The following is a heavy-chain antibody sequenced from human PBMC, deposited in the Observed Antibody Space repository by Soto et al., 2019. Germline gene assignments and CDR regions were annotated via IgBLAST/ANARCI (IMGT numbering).Heavy chain of an antibody. CDR3: AIWPCSGGSCYWDKTYYFDY. V-gene: IGHV1-69*13. J-gene: IGHJ4*02. CDR2: IIPIFGTA. CDR1: GGTFSSYA. Sequence: SVKVSCRASGGTFSSYAISWVRQAPAQGLEWMGGIIPIFGTANYAQKFQGRVTITADESTSTAYMELSSLRSEDTAVYYCAIWPCSGGSCYWDKTYYFDYWGQGTLVTVSS. D-gene: IGHD2-15*01.